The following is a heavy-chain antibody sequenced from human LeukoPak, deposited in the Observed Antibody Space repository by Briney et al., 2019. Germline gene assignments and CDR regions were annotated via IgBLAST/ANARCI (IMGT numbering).Heavy chain of an antibody. J-gene: IGHJ4*02. D-gene: IGHD3-9*01. CDR3: TTEDDILTGYYS. V-gene: IGHV3-15*01. CDR1: GFTVSSNY. Sequence: GGSLRLPCAASGFTVSSNYMSWVRQAPGKGLEWVGGIKSKTDGRTTDYAAPVKGRFTISRDDSKNTLYLQMNSLKTEDTAVYYCTTEDDILTGYYSWGQGTLVTVSS. CDR2: IKSKTDGRTT.